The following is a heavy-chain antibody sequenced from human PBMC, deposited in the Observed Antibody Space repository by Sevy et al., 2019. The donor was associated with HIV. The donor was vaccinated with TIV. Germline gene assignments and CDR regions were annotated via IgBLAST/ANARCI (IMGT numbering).Heavy chain of an antibody. D-gene: IGHD3-9*01. CDR2: IYYSGST. V-gene: IGHV4-39*01. CDR1: GGSISSSSYY. J-gene: IGHJ4*01. CDR3: ARRSYDILTGYPSHFDY. Sequence: SETLSLTCTVSGGSISSSSYYWGWIRQPPGKGLEWIGSIYYSGSTYYNPSLKSRVTISVDPSKNQFSLKLSSVTAADTAVYYCARRSYDILTGYPSHFDYWGHGTLVTVSS.